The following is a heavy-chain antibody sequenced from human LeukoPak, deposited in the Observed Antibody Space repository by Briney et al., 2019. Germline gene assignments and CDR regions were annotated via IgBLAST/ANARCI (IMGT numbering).Heavy chain of an antibody. CDR2: IYYSGST. Sequence: SETPSLTCTVSGGSISSYHWSWIRQPPGKGLEWIGYIYYSGSTNYNPSLKSRVTISVDTSKNQFSLNLSSVTAADTAVYYCAREIPGGRLDYWGQGTLVTVSS. D-gene: IGHD1-14*01. V-gene: IGHV4-59*01. CDR3: AREIPGGRLDY. CDR1: GGSISSYH. J-gene: IGHJ4*02.